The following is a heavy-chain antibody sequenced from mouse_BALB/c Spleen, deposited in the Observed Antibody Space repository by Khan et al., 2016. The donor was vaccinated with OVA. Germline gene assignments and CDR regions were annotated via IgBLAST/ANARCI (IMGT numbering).Heavy chain of an antibody. Sequence: QIQLVQSGPELKKPGEIVKISCKASGYTFTNYGMNWVKQAPGKGLKWMGWINTYTGETTYADDFKGRFAFSLETSASTAYLQINSLRNEDMATYCCVKGDDYDGTYWGQGTLVTVSA. CDR3: VKGDDYDGTY. CDR1: GYTFTNYG. V-gene: IGHV9-1*02. CDR2: INTYTGET. D-gene: IGHD2-4*01. J-gene: IGHJ3*01.